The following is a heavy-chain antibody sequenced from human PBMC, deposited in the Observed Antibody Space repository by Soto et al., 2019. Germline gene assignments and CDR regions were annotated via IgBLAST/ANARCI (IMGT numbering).Heavy chain of an antibody. CDR2: ISLDGSST. V-gene: IGHV3-74*01. CDR3: AKDAGVGAYLDY. Sequence: EVQLVESGGGLVQPGGSLRLSCAASGFTFSNYWMHWVRQAPGKGLVWVSRISLDGSSTGYADSVKGRFTISGDNAKNTLFLQMNSLRAEDTAVYYCAKDAGVGAYLDYWGQGALVTVSS. CDR1: GFTFSNYW. J-gene: IGHJ4*02. D-gene: IGHD1-26*01.